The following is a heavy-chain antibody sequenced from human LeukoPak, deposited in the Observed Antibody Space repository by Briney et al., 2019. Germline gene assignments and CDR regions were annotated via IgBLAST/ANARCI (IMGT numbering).Heavy chain of an antibody. CDR3: ARGIGGDRSLYWYFDL. CDR1: GGSISSYY. J-gene: IGHJ2*01. V-gene: IGHV4-4*07. D-gene: IGHD1-26*01. CDR2: IYTSGST. Sequence: SETLSLTCTASGGSISSYYWSWIRQPAGKGREWIGRIYTSGSTNYNPSLKSRVTMSVDTSKNQFSLKLSSVTAADTAVYYCARGIGGDRSLYWYFDLWGRGTLVTVSS.